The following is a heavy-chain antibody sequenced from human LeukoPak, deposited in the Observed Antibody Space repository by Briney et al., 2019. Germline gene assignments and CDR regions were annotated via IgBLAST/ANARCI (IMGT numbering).Heavy chain of an antibody. CDR1: GVTFSNYA. D-gene: IGHD3-22*01. CDR2: ISGSGGST. J-gene: IGHJ2*01. V-gene: IGHV3-23*01. Sequence: GGSLRLSCAASGVTFSNYAMSWVRQAPGKGLEWVSAISGSGGSTYYADSMKGRFTISRDNSKNTLYLQMNSLRAVDTAVYYCAKDRGYYDSSGYYYWYFDLWGRGTLVTVSS. CDR3: AKDRGYYDSSGYYYWYFDL.